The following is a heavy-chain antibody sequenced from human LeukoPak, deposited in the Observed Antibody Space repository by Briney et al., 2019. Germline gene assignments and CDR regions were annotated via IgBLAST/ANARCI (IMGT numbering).Heavy chain of an antibody. J-gene: IGHJ4*02. Sequence: PSETLSLTCTVSGGSISSGGYYWSWIRQHPGKGLEWIGYIYYSGSTYYNPSLKSRVTISVDTPKNQFSLKLSSVTAADTAVYYCASVDTAMVVDYWGQGTLVTVSS. D-gene: IGHD5-18*01. CDR1: GGSISSGGYY. CDR2: IYYSGST. V-gene: IGHV4-31*03. CDR3: ASVDTAMVVDY.